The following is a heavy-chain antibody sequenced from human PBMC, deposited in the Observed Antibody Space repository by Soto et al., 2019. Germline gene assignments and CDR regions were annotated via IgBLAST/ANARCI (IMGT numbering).Heavy chain of an antibody. J-gene: IGHJ4*02. D-gene: IGHD4-17*01. Sequence: QVQLQESGPGLVKPSQTLSLTCTVSGGSISSRYHYWSWFRQPPGKGLGWIGYIYSSGNTYYNPSLKSRVSMSVDTSKNQISLEVRSVTAADTAVYYCGRGPTVTTDYWGQGTLVTVSS. CDR2: IYSSGNT. V-gene: IGHV4-30-4*01. CDR1: GGSISSRYHY. CDR3: GRGPTVTTDY.